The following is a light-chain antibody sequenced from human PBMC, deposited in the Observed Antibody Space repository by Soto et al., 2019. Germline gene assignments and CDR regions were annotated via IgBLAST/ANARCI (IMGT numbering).Light chain of an antibody. CDR3: QAWVSSTVV. Sequence: SYELTQPPSVSVSPGQTASITCSGDKLGDKYACWYQQKSGQSPVLVIYQDTKRPSGIPARFSGSNSGNTATLTISGTQAMDEADYYCQAWVSSTVVFGGGTKLTVL. CDR2: QDT. J-gene: IGLJ2*01. CDR1: KLGDKY. V-gene: IGLV3-1*01.